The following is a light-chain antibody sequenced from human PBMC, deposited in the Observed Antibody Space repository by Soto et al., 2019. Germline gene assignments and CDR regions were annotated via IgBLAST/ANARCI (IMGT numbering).Light chain of an antibody. J-gene: IGKJ1*01. V-gene: IGKV3-20*01. CDR1: QSVSSNY. Sequence: EIVLTQSPDTLSLSPGERATLSCRASQSVSSNYVAWYQQKPGQAPRLLTHGSSSRATGVPDRFSGRGSGTTFTLTISKLEPEDFAVYHCQQYGGSPRTFGQGTKVELK. CDR3: QQYGGSPRT. CDR2: GSS.